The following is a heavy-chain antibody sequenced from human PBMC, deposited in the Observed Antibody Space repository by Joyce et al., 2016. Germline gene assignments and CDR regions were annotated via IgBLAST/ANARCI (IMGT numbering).Heavy chain of an antibody. D-gene: IGHD3-22*01. CDR1: GATFSTYA. V-gene: IGHV1-69*05. CDR3: ARAFYYYDSTGYDSFDYYYYGMHV. CDR2: VIPFFSTT. J-gene: IGHJ6*02. Sequence: QVQLVQSGTEVKKPGSSVKVSCKPSGATFSTYAVSWVRQAPGQGLQCNGGVIPFFSTTKYAQQFQDRGTIYTDESANIAYMELGSLTSDDTAVYYCARAFYYYDSTGYDSFDYYYYGMHVWGQGTTVIVSS.